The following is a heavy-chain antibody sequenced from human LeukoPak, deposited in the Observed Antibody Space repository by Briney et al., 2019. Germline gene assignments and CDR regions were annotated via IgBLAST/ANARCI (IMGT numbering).Heavy chain of an antibody. CDR1: GGTFISYA. D-gene: IGHD3-9*01. CDR3: ARKKALRYFDWLLGPFDY. Sequence: GASVKVSCKASGGTFISYAISWVRQAPGQGLEWMGGIIPIFGTANYAQKFQGRVTITADESTSTAYMELSSLRSEDTAVYYCARKKALRYFDWLLGPFDYWGQGTLVTVSS. J-gene: IGHJ4*02. V-gene: IGHV1-69*13. CDR2: IIPIFGTA.